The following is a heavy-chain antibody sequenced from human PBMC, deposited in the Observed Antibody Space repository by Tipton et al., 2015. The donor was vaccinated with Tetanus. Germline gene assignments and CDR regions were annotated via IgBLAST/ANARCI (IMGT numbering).Heavy chain of an antibody. V-gene: IGHV3-30*18. CDR3: AKDLRYLSSWHDS. Sequence: TASGFTFSIYGMYWVRQAPGKGLEWVAFISYDGSTEYYAKSVKGRFTISRDNSKHTLCLQMNSLGPEDTAVYYCAKDLRYLSSWHDSWGQGALVTVSS. CDR1: GFTFSIYG. D-gene: IGHD6-13*01. J-gene: IGHJ5*01. CDR2: ISYDGSTE.